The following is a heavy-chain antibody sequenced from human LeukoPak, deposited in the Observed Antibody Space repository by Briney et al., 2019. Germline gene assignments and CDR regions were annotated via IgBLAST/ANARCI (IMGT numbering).Heavy chain of an antibody. CDR3: ARLLPSPQYGEGIDY. V-gene: IGHV4-31*03. Sequence: SQTLSLTCTVSGGSISSGGYYWSWLRQHPGTGLEWIGYIYYSGSTYYNPSLKSRVTISVDTSKNQFSLKLSSVTAADTAVYYCARLLPSPQYGEGIDYWGQGTLVTVSS. D-gene: IGHD4-17*01. J-gene: IGHJ4*02. CDR1: GGSISSGGYY. CDR2: IYYSGST.